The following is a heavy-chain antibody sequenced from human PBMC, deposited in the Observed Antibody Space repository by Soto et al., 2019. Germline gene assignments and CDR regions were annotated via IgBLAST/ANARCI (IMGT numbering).Heavy chain of an antibody. CDR2: ISYDGSNK. D-gene: IGHD6-13*01. CDR3: ARDPAYSSSWQNWFDP. V-gene: IGHV3-30-3*01. CDR1: GFTFSSYA. Sequence: QVQLVESGGGVVQPGRSLRLSCAASGFTFSSYAMHWVRQAPGKGLEWVAVISYDGSNKYYADSVKGRFTSSRDNSKNTLYLQMNSLRAEDTAVYYCARDPAYSSSWQNWFDPWGQGTLVTVSS. J-gene: IGHJ5*02.